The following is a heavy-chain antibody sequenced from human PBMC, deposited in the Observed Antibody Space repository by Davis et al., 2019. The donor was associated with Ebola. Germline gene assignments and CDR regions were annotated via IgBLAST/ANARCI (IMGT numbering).Heavy chain of an antibody. D-gene: IGHD3-10*01. CDR3: AKESSPGSGTYGPYYFSMDV. V-gene: IGHV3-30*18. Sequence: GESLKISCAASGFTFSSYGMHWVRQAPGKGLEWVAVISYDGSNKYFADSVKGRFTISRDNAKSSLYLQMNSLRPEDTALYYCAKESSPGSGTYGPYYFSMDVWGKGTTVTVSS. CDR1: GFTFSSYG. CDR2: ISYDGSNK. J-gene: IGHJ6*04.